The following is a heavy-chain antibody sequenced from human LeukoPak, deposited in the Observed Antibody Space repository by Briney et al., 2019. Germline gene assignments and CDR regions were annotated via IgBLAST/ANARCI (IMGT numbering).Heavy chain of an antibody. V-gene: IGHV4-59*01. CDR2: IYYSGST. CDR3: ARGGVTYYYDSSGYYYFDY. Sequence: PSETLSLTCTVSGGSISGYYWSWIRQPPGKGLEWIGYIYYSGSTNYNPSLKSRVTISVDTSKNQFSLKLSSVTAADTAVYYCARGGVTYYYDSSGYYYFDYWGQGTLVTVSS. J-gene: IGHJ4*02. D-gene: IGHD3-22*01. CDR1: GGSISGYY.